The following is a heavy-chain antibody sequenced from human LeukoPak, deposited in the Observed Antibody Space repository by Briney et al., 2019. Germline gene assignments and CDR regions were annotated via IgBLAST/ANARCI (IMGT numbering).Heavy chain of an antibody. Sequence: GGSLRLSCAASGFTFSSYSMNWVRQAPGKGLEWASSISSSSSYIYYADSVKGRFTISRDNAKNSLYLQMNSLRAEDTAVYYFARGAAGSYSGIDYWGQGTLVTVSS. V-gene: IGHV3-21*01. J-gene: IGHJ4*02. CDR2: ISSSSSYI. CDR3: ARGAAGSYSGIDY. D-gene: IGHD6-13*01. CDR1: GFTFSSYS.